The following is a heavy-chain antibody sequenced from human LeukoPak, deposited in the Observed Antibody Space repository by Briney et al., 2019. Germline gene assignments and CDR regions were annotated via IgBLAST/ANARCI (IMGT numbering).Heavy chain of an antibody. J-gene: IGHJ4*02. CDR2: MNPNSGNT. V-gene: IGHV1-8*01. Sequence: ASVKVSCKASGYTFTSYDINWVRQATGQGLEWMGWMNPNSGNTGYAQKFQGRVTMTRNTSISTAYMELSSLRSEDTAAYYCARSSSPHYYDSSGYVYYFDYWGQGTLVTVSS. CDR3: ARSSSPHYYDSSGYVYYFDY. CDR1: GYTFTSYD. D-gene: IGHD3-22*01.